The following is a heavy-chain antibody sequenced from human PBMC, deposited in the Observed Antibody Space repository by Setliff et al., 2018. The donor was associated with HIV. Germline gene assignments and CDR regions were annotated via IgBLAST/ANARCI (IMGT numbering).Heavy chain of an antibody. CDR3: ARGVRGKTGYYYYYMDV. J-gene: IGHJ6*03. Sequence: SETLSLTCTVSGGSISSGGYYWSWIRQHPGKGLEWIGYIHYSGSTHYNPSLKSRVTISVDTSKNQFSLKLSSVTAADTAVYYCARGVRGKTGYYYYYMDVWGKGTTVTVSS. D-gene: IGHD3-10*01. CDR2: IHYSGST. V-gene: IGHV4-31*03. CDR1: GGSISSGGYY.